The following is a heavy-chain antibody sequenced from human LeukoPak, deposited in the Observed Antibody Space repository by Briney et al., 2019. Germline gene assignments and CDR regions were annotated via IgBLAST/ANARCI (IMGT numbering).Heavy chain of an antibody. CDR1: GDSITSSNFF. CDR3: AREVNVAAGSDGYDI. V-gene: IGHV4-30-4*01. D-gene: IGHD5-24*01. J-gene: IGHJ3*02. Sequence: PSGTLSLTCTVAGDSITSSNFFWSWIRQPPGGDLEWIGYMPYNGGASYNPSLRSRTTISLDTSKNEFSLRLTSATAPDTAIYYCAREVNVAAGSDGYDICGPGTMVTVSP. CDR2: MPYNGGA.